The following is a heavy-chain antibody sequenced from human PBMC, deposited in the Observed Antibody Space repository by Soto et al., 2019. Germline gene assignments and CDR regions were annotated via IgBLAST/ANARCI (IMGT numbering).Heavy chain of an antibody. CDR3: ATTNPIDYGDYDGDYYYYYGMDV. CDR1: GYTLTELS. D-gene: IGHD4-17*01. Sequence: ASVKVSCKVSGYTLTELSMHWVRQAPGKGLEWMGGFDPEDGETIYAQKFQGRVTMTEDTSTDTAYMELNSLRSEDTAVYYCATTNPIDYGDYDGDYYYYYGMDVWGQGTTVTVSS. V-gene: IGHV1-24*01. CDR2: FDPEDGET. J-gene: IGHJ6*02.